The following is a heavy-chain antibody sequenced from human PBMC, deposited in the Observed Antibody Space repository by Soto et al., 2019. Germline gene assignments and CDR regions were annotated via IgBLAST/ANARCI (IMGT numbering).Heavy chain of an antibody. CDR3: ARENVDSSGYYFDY. CDR2: IIPIFGTA. V-gene: IGHV1-69*06. Sequence: SVKVSCKASGGTFSSYAISWVRQAPGQGLEWMGGIIPIFGTANYAQKFQGRVTITADKSTNTAYMELSSLRSEDTAVYYCARENVDSSGYYFDYWGQGTLVTVSS. D-gene: IGHD3-22*01. CDR1: GGTFSSYA. J-gene: IGHJ4*02.